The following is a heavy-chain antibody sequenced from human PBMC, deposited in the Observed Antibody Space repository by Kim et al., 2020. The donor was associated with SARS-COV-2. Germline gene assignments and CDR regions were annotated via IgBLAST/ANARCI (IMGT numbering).Heavy chain of an antibody. Sequence: NSKRPLKDRVTISVDTSKHQFSLKLSSVTAADTAVYYCARGPIAAADFDYWGQGTLVTVSS. J-gene: IGHJ4*02. D-gene: IGHD6-13*01. V-gene: IGHV4-34*13. CDR3: ARGPIAAADFDY.